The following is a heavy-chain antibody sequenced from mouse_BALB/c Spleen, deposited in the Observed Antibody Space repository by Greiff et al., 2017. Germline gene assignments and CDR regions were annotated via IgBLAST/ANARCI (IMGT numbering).Heavy chain of an antibody. Sequence: DVKLVESGGGLVKPGGSLKLSCAASGFTFSSYTMSWVRQTPEKRLEWVATISSGGSYTYYPDSVKGRFTISRDNAKNTLYLQMSSLKSEDTAMYYCTPYDYDEGAWFAYWGQGTLVTVSA. CDR1: GFTFSSYT. V-gene: IGHV5-6-4*01. D-gene: IGHD2-4*01. CDR3: TPYDYDEGAWFAY. CDR2: ISSGGSYT. J-gene: IGHJ3*01.